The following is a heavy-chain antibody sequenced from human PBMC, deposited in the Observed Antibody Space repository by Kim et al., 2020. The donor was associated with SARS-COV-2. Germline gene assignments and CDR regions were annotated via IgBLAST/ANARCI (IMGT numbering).Heavy chain of an antibody. CDR1: GYTFSIYG. D-gene: IGHD3-16*01. CDR2: INTNKGDT. Sequence: ASVKVSCKASGYTFSIYGFSWVRQAPGQGLEWMGWINTNKGDTNYAQKFQGRVTMTTESSTNTAYMELRSLTSDDTAVYYCARGTWGEVNDYWGQGTLVTVSS. V-gene: IGHV1-18*01. J-gene: IGHJ4*02. CDR3: ARGTWGEVNDY.